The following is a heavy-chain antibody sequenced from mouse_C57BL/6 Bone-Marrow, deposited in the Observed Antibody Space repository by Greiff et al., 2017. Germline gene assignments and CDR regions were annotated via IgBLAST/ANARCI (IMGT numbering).Heavy chain of an antibody. CDR1: GYSFTSYY. V-gene: IGHV1-66*01. D-gene: IGHD1-1*01. Sequence: QVQLQQLGPELVKPGASVKISCKASGYSFTSYYINWVKQRPGQGLEWIGWIYPGSGNTKYNEKLKGKATLTADTSSSTAYMQLSSLTSEDSAVYYCARSLHYYGSSLRLYDYWGQGTTLTVSS. CDR3: ARSLHYYGSSLRLYDY. CDR2: IYPGSGNT. J-gene: IGHJ2*01.